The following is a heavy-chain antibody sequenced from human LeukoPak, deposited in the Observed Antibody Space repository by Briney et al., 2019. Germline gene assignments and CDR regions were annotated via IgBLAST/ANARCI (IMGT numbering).Heavy chain of an antibody. CDR2: INHSGST. Sequence: SETLSLTCAVYGGSFSGYYWSWIRQPPGKGLEWIGEINHSGSTNYNPSLKSRVTISVDTSKNQFSLKLSSVTAADTAVCYCARDHTMSRFGGFDPWGQGTLVTVSS. V-gene: IGHV4-34*01. CDR3: ARDHTMSRFGGFDP. CDR1: GGSFSGYY. D-gene: IGHD3-16*01. J-gene: IGHJ5*02.